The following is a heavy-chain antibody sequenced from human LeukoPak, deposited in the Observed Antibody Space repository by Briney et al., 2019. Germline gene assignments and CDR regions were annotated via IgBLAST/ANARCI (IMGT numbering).Heavy chain of an antibody. D-gene: IGHD2-21*02. J-gene: IGHJ4*02. CDR2: INPSGDST. CDR1: GYTFTSYD. V-gene: IGHV1-46*01. Sequence: ASVKVSCKASGYTFTSYDMHWVRQAPGQELEWMGIINPSGDSTSYAQKFQGRVTMTRDTSTSTVYMELSSLRSEDTAVYYCASVLYCGADCYSGRYFFDYWGQGTLVTVSS. CDR3: ASVLYCGADCYSGRYFFDY.